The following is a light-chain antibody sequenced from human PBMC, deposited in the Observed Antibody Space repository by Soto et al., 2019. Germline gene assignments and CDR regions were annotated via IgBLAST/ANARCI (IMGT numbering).Light chain of an antibody. CDR2: EVT. CDR1: SSDVGSYNR. J-gene: IGLJ3*02. CDR3: TSYTSRRTWV. Sequence: QSALTQPPSVSGSPGQSVTISYTGTSSDVGSYNRVSWYQQPPGTAPKLMIYEVTNRPSGVPNRFSASKSGNTASLTISGLQAEDDADYYCTSYTSRRTWVFGGGTKLTVL. V-gene: IGLV2-18*02.